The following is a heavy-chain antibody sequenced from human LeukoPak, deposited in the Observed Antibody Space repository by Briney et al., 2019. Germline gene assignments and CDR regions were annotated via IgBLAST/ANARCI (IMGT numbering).Heavy chain of an antibody. V-gene: IGHV3-74*01. Sequence: GGSLRLSCATSGFIFGNYRMHWVRQAPGKGLVWVSRINSDGSGTDYAESVKGRFTISRDNAKNTPYLHMSSLRVEDTAVYYCARDMNGPTWGQGTLVTVSS. CDR1: GFIFGNYR. CDR2: INSDGSGT. D-gene: IGHD1-1*01. CDR3: ARDMNGPT. J-gene: IGHJ5*02.